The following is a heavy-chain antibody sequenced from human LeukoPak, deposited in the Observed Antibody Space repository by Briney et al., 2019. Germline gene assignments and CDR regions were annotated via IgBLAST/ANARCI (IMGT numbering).Heavy chain of an antibody. CDR2: ISYSGST. Sequence: SSETLSLTCAVSGGSISSGDYSWSWIRQPPGKGLEWIGYISYSGSTYYNPPLKSRVTISVDTSKTQFSLKLSSVTAADTAVYYCARSQPQQLEPFVYCYMDVWGKGTTVTVSS. CDR3: ARSQPQQLEPFVYCYMDV. V-gene: IGHV4-30-4*07. D-gene: IGHD6-13*01. CDR1: GGSISSGDYS. J-gene: IGHJ6*03.